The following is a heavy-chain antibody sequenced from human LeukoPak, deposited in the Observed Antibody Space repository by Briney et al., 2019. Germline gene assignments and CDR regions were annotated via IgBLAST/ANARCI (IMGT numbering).Heavy chain of an antibody. J-gene: IGHJ4*02. D-gene: IGHD2-15*01. V-gene: IGHV4-34*01. CDR1: GGSFSGYY. CDR2: INHSGST. CDR3: ARLGYCSGGSCYDY. Sequence: SETLSLTCAVYGGSFSGYYWSWIRQPPGKGLEWIGEINHSGSTNYNPSLKSRVTISVDTSKNQFSLKLSSVTAADTAVYYCARLGYCSGGSCYDYWGQGTLVTVSS.